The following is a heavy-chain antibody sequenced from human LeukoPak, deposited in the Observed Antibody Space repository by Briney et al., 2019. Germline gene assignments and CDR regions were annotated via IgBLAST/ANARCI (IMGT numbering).Heavy chain of an antibody. V-gene: IGHV1-69*13. Sequence: SVKLSCKASGGTFSSYAISWVRQAPGQGLEWMGGIIPIFGTANYAQKFQGRVTITADESTSTAYMELSSLRSEDTAVYYCARDTNYYMDVWGKGTTVTVSS. CDR2: IIPIFGTA. J-gene: IGHJ6*03. CDR3: ARDTNYYMDV. CDR1: GGTFSSYA.